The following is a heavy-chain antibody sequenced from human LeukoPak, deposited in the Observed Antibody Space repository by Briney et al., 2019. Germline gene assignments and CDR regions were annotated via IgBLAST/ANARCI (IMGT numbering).Heavy chain of an antibody. CDR3: AKDRPLYYYDSSGYPFDY. CDR1: GFTFSSYA. CDR2: ISGSGGNT. Sequence: PGGSLRLSCAASGFTFSSYAMSWVRQAPGKGLEWVSAISGSGGNTYYADSVKGRFTISRDNSKNTLYLQMNSLRAEDTAVYYCAKDRPLYYYDSSGYPFDYWGQGTLVTVSS. J-gene: IGHJ4*02. D-gene: IGHD3-22*01. V-gene: IGHV3-23*01.